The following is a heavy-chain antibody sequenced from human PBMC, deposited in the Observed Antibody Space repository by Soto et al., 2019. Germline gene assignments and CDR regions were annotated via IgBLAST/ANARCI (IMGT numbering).Heavy chain of an antibody. CDR3: AKDFPDYDFWSGYYAFDY. Sequence: EVQLLESGGGLVQPGGSLRLSCAASGFTFSSYAMSWVRQAPGKGLEWVSAISGSGGSTYYADSVKGRFTISRDNSKNTLYLQMNSLRAEDTAVYYYAKDFPDYDFWSGYYAFDYWGQGTLVTVSS. V-gene: IGHV3-23*01. D-gene: IGHD3-3*01. J-gene: IGHJ4*02. CDR2: ISGSGGST. CDR1: GFTFSSYA.